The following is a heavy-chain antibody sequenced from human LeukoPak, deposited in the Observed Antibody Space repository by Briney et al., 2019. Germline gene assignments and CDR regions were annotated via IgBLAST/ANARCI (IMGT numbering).Heavy chain of an antibody. D-gene: IGHD3-9*01. CDR1: GYTFTSYA. CDR2: INAGNGNT. Sequence: ASVKVSCKASGYTFTSYAMHWVRQAPGQRLEWMGWINAGNGNTKYSQKFQGRVTITRDTSASTAYMELSSLRSEDTAVYYCATGYFIVPGCRYSYNYGRDVWAKGPRSPSP. J-gene: IGHJ6*02. V-gene: IGHV1-3*01. CDR3: ATGYFIVPGCRYSYNYGRDV.